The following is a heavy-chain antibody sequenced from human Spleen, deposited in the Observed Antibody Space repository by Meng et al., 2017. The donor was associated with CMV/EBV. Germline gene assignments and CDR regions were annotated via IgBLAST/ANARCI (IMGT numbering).Heavy chain of an antibody. V-gene: IGHV1-69*05. CDR1: FSNYV. CDR2: IIPVFGTP. D-gene: IGHD3-16*02. CDR3: ARGPMITFGGVNVWPLED. J-gene: IGHJ4*02. Sequence: FSNYVITWVRQTPGQGLEWMGGIIPVFGTPDYAEKFQGRVTISTDDSTSTASMELTSLRSEDTAVYYCARGPMITFGGVNVWPLEDWGQGTLVTVSS.